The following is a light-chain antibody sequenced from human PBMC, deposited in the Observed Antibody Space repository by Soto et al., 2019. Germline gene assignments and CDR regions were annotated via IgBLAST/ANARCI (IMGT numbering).Light chain of an antibody. CDR1: SSDVGGHNH. Sequence: QSALTQPPSASGSPGQSVTISCTGSSSDVGGHNHVSWYQQHPGKAPKLMIYEVSKRPPGVPGRFSGSKSVNTASLTVTGLQAEDEADYYCSSYAGNMNLIFGGGTKLTVL. CDR2: EVS. J-gene: IGLJ2*01. CDR3: SSYAGNMNLI. V-gene: IGLV2-8*01.